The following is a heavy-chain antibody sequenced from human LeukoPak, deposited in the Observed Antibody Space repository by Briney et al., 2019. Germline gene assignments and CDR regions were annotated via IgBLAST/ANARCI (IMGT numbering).Heavy chain of an antibody. Sequence: GGSLRLSCAASGFNFGDKFMSWVRQAPGKGLEWLSYISSNGRTIHYADSVKGRFTISRDNANKSLYLQMNNLGAEDTAVHYCARVPGRYYYYGMDVWGQGTTVIVSS. V-gene: IGHV3-11*01. CDR1: GFNFGDKF. CDR2: ISSNGRTI. CDR3: ARVPGRYYYYGMDV. J-gene: IGHJ6*02.